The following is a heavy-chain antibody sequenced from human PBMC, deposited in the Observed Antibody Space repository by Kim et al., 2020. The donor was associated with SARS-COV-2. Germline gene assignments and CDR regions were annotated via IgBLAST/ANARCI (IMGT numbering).Heavy chain of an antibody. CDR3: AREAADGAAAFDY. Sequence: YADSVKGRFTISRDNSKNTLYLQMNSLRAEDTAVYYCAREAADGAAAFDYWGQGTLVTVSS. J-gene: IGHJ4*02. D-gene: IGHD6-13*01. V-gene: IGHV3-33*01.